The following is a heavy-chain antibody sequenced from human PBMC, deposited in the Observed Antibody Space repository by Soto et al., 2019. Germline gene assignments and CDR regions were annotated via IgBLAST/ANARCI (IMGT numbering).Heavy chain of an antibody. D-gene: IGHD3-3*01. CDR2: ISYDGSNK. Sequence: GGSLRLSCAASGFTFSSYGMHWVRQAPGKGLEWVAVISYDGSNKYYGDSVKGRFTISRDNSKNTLYLQMNSLRAEDTAVYYCARTNYDFWSGPYSGGMDVWGQGTTVTVSS. J-gene: IGHJ6*02. V-gene: IGHV3-30*03. CDR1: GFTFSSYG. CDR3: ARTNYDFWSGPYSGGMDV.